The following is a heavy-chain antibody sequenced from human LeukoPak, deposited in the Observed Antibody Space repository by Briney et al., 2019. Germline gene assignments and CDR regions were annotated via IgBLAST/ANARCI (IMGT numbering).Heavy chain of an antibody. V-gene: IGHV4-31*03. D-gene: IGHD6-19*01. J-gene: IGHJ6*02. Sequence: PSQTLSLTCTVSGGSISSGTYYWGWIRQYPGKGLEWIGSIYYSGSTYYNPSLKSRVTISVDTSKNQFSLKLSSVTAADTAVYYCARVKAKWLSDYYYYGMDVWGQGTTVTVSS. CDR2: IYYSGST. CDR3: ARVKAKWLSDYYYYGMDV. CDR1: GGSISSGTYY.